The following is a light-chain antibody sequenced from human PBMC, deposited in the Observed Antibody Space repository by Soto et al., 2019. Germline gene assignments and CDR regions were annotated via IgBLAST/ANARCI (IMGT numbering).Light chain of an antibody. V-gene: IGLV7-46*01. CDR1: TGAVTSGHY. J-gene: IGLJ2*01. Sequence: QAVVTQEPSLTVSPGGTVTLTCGSSTGAVTSGHYPHWFQQKPGQAPRTLIYDTSNKHSWTPARFSGSLLGGKAALTLSGAQPEDEAEYYCLLSYSGAHVVFGGGTQLTVL. CDR2: DTS. CDR3: LLSYSGAHVV.